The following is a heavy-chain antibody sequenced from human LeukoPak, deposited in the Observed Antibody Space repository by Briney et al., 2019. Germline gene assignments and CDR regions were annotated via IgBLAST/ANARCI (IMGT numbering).Heavy chain of an antibody. CDR2: ISSSSSYI. CDR1: GFTFSNAW. V-gene: IGHV3-21*01. CDR3: ARDSEYDILTGYYIDY. Sequence: GSLRLSCAASGFTFSNAWMSWVRQAPGKGLEWVSSISSSSSYIYYADSVKGRFTISRDNAKNSLYLQMNSLRAEDTAVYYCARDSEYDILTGYYIDYWGQGTLVTVSS. J-gene: IGHJ4*02. D-gene: IGHD3-9*01.